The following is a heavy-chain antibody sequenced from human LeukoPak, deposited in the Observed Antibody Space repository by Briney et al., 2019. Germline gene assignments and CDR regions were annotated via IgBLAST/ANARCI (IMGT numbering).Heavy chain of an antibody. Sequence: PGGSLRLSCATSGFTFTTYWMNWVRQAPGKGLEWVANIKQDGSEKYYVDSVKGRFTISRDNARNSLYLQMNSLRADDTAVYYCARGGGYAWDYWGQETLVTVSS. CDR3: ARGGGYAWDY. V-gene: IGHV3-7*01. CDR2: IKQDGSEK. CDR1: GFTFTTYW. D-gene: IGHD5-12*01. J-gene: IGHJ4*02.